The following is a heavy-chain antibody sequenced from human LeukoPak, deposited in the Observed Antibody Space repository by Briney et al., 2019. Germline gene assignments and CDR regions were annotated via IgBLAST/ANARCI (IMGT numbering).Heavy chain of an antibody. Sequence: PSETLSLTCTVSGGSISSYYWSWIRQPPGKGLEWIGYIYNSGSPKYNPSLKSRVTMSMDTSKNQFSLKLSSVTAADTAVYYCARDPRGSGGTWGFDYWGQGTLVTVSS. CDR1: GGSISSYY. V-gene: IGHV4-59*01. CDR2: IYNSGSP. D-gene: IGHD2-15*01. J-gene: IGHJ4*02. CDR3: ARDPRGSGGTWGFDY.